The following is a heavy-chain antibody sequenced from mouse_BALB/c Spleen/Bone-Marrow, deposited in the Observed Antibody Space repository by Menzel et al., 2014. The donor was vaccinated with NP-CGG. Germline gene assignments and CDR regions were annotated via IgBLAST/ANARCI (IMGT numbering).Heavy chain of an antibody. CDR1: GYTFSSYW. J-gene: IGHJ3*01. CDR3: ARNGNYPAWFTY. Sequence: QVQLQQSGAELMKPGASVKISCKATGYTFSSYWIEWVKQRPGHGLEWIGEILPGSGSTNYNEKFKGKATFTADTSSNPAYMQLSSLTSEDSAVYYCARNGNYPAWFTYWGQGTLVTVSA. V-gene: IGHV1-9*01. CDR2: ILPGSGST. D-gene: IGHD2-1*01.